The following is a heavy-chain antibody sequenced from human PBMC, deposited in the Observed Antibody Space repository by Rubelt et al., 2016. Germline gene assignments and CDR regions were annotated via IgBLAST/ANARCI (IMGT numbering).Heavy chain of an antibody. CDR1: GYTFTSYY. V-gene: IGHV1-46*01. CDR2: INPSGGST. CDR3: ARVGFYYDSGGYVD. D-gene: IGHD3-10*01. J-gene: IGHJ4*02. Sequence: QVQLVQSGAEVKKPGASVKVSCKASGYTFTSYYMHWVRQAPGQGLEWMGIINPSGGSTTYAQKYQGRVTMTRDTSTSTVYMDLSSLRCEDTGVYYCARVGFYYDSGGYVDWGQGTLVTVSS.